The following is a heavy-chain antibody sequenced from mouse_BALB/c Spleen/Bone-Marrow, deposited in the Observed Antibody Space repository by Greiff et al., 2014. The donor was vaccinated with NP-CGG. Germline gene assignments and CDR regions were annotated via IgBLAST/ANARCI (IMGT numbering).Heavy chain of an antibody. CDR1: GFTFSDYY. V-gene: IGHV5-12*02. CDR2: ISNGGGST. J-gene: IGHJ4*01. Sequence: EVHLVESGGGLVQPGGSLKLSCATSGFTFSDYYMYWVRQTPEKRLEWVAYISNGGGSTYYPDTVKGRFTISRDNAKNTLYLQMSSLKSDDTAMYYCARQDYSYYYAMDYWGQGTSVTVSS. CDR3: ARQDYSYYYAMDY. D-gene: IGHD2-13*01.